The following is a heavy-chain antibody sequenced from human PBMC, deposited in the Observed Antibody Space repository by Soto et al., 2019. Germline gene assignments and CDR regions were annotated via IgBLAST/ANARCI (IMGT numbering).Heavy chain of an antibody. D-gene: IGHD6-19*01. J-gene: IGHJ3*02. CDR1: GFVVTNNY. Sequence: EVQLVETGGGLTQPGGSLRLSCSASGFVVTNNYMTWVRQAPGKGLEWVSVIYNTGTTYYADSVKGRFTISWDISKNELNLQMNNTTLDASAVYFCASETHGYSNGWSIWGHGKMVTVSS. V-gene: IGHV3-53*02. CDR2: IYNTGTT. CDR3: ASETHGYSNGWSI.